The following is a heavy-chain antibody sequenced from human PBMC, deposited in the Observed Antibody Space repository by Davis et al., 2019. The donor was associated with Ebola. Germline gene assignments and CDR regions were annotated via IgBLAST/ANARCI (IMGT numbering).Heavy chain of an antibody. V-gene: IGHV3-53*01. CDR2: IYRDGRT. J-gene: IGHJ2*01. CDR3: TRHVSGDFWYLDL. D-gene: IGHD4-17*01. CDR1: GFIVGDKY. Sequence: GESLKISCAASGFIVGDKYMSWVRQAPGKGLEWVSVIYRDGRTYYAASVKGRLIASRDNSKNTLFLQMDSLRADDTAVYYCTRHVSGDFWYLDLWGRGTLVSVSS.